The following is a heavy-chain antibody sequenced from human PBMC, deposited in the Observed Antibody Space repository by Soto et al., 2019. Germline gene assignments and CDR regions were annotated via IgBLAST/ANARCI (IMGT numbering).Heavy chain of an antibody. CDR2: IIPIFGTA. CDR1: GGTFSSYA. V-gene: IGHV1-69*13. Sequence: SVKVSCKASGGTFSSYAISWVRQAPGQGLEWMGGIIPIFGTANYAQKFQGRVTITADESTSTAYMELSSLRSEDTAVYYCARGSNVRFLEWLDEQDNWFDPWGQGTLVTVSS. CDR3: ARGSNVRFLEWLDEQDNWFDP. J-gene: IGHJ5*02. D-gene: IGHD3-3*01.